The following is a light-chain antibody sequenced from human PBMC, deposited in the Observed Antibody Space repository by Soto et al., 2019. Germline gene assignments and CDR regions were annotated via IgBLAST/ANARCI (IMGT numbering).Light chain of an antibody. CDR3: QQYGSSPFT. V-gene: IGKV3-20*01. J-gene: IGKJ3*01. Sequence: PGERVTLSCRASQTVSSNNLAWYQQKRGQAPRLLIYGASSRAAAIPDRFRGSGSGTDFTLIISSLAPEDFAVYYCQQYGSSPFTFGPGTAVDIK. CDR1: QTVSSNN. CDR2: GAS.